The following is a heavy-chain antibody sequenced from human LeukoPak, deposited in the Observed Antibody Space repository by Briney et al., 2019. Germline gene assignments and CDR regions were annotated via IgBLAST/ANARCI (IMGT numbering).Heavy chain of an antibody. D-gene: IGHD1-26*01. CDR1: GGSFSGYY. V-gene: IGHV4-34*01. J-gene: IGHJ6*04. CDR3: ASGMGGPYYYYYGMDV. Sequence: SETLSLTCAVYGGSFSGYYWSWIRQPPGKGLEWIGEINHGGSTNYNPSLKSRVTISVDTSKNQFSLKLSSVTAADAAVYYCASGMGGPYYYYYGMDVWGKGTTVTVSS. CDR2: INHGGST.